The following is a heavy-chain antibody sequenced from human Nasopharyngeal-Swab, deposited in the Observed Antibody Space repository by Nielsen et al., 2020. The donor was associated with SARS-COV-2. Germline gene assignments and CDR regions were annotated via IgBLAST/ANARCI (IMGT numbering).Heavy chain of an antibody. J-gene: IGHJ4*02. CDR3: ARARTTVVVDY. D-gene: IGHD4-23*01. V-gene: IGHV3-74*01. CDR1: GFTFSSYW. CDR2: INGDGSST. Sequence: GGFLRLSCAASGFTFSSYWMHWVRQAPGKGLVWVSRINGDGSSTTYADSVKGQFTISRDNVKNTLYLQMNSLTAEDTAVYYCARARTTVVVDYWGQGTLVTVSS.